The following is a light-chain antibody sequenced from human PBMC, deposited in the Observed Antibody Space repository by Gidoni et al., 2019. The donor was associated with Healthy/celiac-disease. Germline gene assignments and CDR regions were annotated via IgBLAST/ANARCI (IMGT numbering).Light chain of an antibody. J-gene: IGKJ4*01. CDR3: QQRSNWGVT. V-gene: IGKV3-11*01. CDR1: QSVSSY. CDR2: DAS. Sequence: EIVLRQSPATRSLSPCDRATLTCRASQSVSSYLAWYQQKPGQAPRLLIYDASNMATGIPARFSVSGSGTDFTLTISSLDPEDFAVYYCQQRSNWGVTFGGGTKVEIK.